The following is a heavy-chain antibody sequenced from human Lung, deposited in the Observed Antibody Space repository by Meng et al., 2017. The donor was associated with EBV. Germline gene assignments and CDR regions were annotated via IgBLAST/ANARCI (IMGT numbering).Heavy chain of an antibody. Sequence: QVPLVQSGAEGKKPGASVKVSCKASDYTFTGYGVSWVRQAPGQGLEWMGWISGYNGNTNYAQNLQGRVTMTRDTSTSTVYMELSSLRSEDTAVYYCARDCLAGYTSGWQFDYWGQGTLVTVSS. J-gene: IGHJ4*02. CDR3: ARDCLAGYTSGWQFDY. CDR1: DYTFTGYG. V-gene: IGHV1-18*01. CDR2: ISGYNGNT. D-gene: IGHD6-19*01.